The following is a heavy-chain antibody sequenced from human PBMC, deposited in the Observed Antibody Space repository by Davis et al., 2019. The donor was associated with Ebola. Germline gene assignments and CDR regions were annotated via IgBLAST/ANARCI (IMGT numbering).Heavy chain of an antibody. CDR1: GGSISSYY. D-gene: IGHD3-16*01. V-gene: IGHV4-59*08. CDR3: ARHTSRFDP. CDR2: VYYSGST. Sequence: SETLSLTCTLPGGSISSYYWSWIRQPPGKGLEWIGYVYYSGSTNYNPSLKSRVTISVDTSKNQFSLKLSSVTAADTAVYYCARHTSRFDPWGQGTLVTVSS. J-gene: IGHJ5*02.